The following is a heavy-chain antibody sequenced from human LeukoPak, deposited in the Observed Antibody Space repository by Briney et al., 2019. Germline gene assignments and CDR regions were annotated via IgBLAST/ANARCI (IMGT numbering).Heavy chain of an antibody. D-gene: IGHD3-10*01. V-gene: IGHV3-23*01. Sequence: GGTLRLSCAASGFTFSNHGMNWVRQAPGKGLEWVSGISPSGDITYYADSVKGRFTISRDNSKNTLYLEVISLTAGDTAVYYCAKDDAWLRFGEWSQGTLVTVSS. J-gene: IGHJ4*02. CDR2: ISPSGDIT. CDR1: GFTFSNHG. CDR3: AKDDAWLRFGE.